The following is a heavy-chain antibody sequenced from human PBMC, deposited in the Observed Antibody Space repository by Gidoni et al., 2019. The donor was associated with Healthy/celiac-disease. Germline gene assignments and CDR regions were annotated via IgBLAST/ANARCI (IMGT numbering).Heavy chain of an antibody. CDR1: GFTFSSYS. D-gene: IGHD3-22*01. J-gene: IGHJ4*02. CDR3: ARDPGYDSSGYYSDY. CDR2: ISSSSSTI. Sequence: EVQLVESGGGLVQPGGSLRLSCAASGFTFSSYSMNWVRQPPGKGREWVSYISSSSSTIYYADSVKGRFTISRDNAKNSLYLQMNSLRAEDTAVYYCARDPGYDSSGYYSDYWGQGTLVTVSS. V-gene: IGHV3-48*01.